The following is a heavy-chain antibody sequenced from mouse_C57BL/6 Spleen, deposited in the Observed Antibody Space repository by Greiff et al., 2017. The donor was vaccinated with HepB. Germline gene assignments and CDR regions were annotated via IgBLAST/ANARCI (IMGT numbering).Heavy chain of an antibody. CDR1: GYAFSSSW. V-gene: IGHV1-82*01. D-gene: IGHD2-2*01. Sequence: QVQLKESGPELVKPGASVKISCKASGYAFSSSWMNWVKQRPGKGLEWIGRIYPGDGDTNYNGKFKGKATLTADKSSSTAYMQLSSLTSEDSAVYFWARRGGYGHWYFDVWGTGTTVTVSS. J-gene: IGHJ1*03. CDR2: IYPGDGDT. CDR3: ARRGGYGHWYFDV.